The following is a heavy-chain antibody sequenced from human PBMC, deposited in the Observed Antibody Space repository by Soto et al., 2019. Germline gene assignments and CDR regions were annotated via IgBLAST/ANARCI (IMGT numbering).Heavy chain of an antibody. Sequence: GASVKVSCKASGGTFSSYAISWVRQAPGQGLEWMGGIIPIFGTANYAQKFQGRVTITADESTSTAYMELSSLRSEDTAVYYCASPAPPSATSGYYGMDVWGQGTTVTVSS. J-gene: IGHJ6*02. CDR1: GGTFSSYA. CDR2: IIPIFGTA. CDR3: ASPAPPSATSGYYGMDV. D-gene: IGHD5-12*01. V-gene: IGHV1-69*13.